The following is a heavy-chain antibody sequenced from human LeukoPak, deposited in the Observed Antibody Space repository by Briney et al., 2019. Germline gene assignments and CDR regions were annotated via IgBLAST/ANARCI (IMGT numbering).Heavy chain of an antibody. D-gene: IGHD3-10*01. V-gene: IGHV1-69*04. CDR2: IIPILGIA. CDR1: GGTFSSYA. Sequence: SVKVSCKASGGTFSSYAISWVRQAPGQGLEWMGRIIPILGIANYAQKFQGRVTITADKSTSTAYMELSSLRSEDTAVYYCAISYYGSGSYHFDYWGQGTLVTVSS. J-gene: IGHJ4*02. CDR3: AISYYGSGSYHFDY.